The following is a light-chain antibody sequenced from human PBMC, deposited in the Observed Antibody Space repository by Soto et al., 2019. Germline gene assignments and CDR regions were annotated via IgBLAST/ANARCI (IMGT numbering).Light chain of an antibody. J-gene: IGLJ3*02. CDR3: QSYDATKQV. CDR1: SGSIASNY. V-gene: IGLV6-57*01. Sequence: NFMLTQPHSVSGSPGKTVIISCTRSSGSIASNYVQWYQQRPGSSPTTVIYEDNQRPSGVPDRFSGSIDSSSNSASLTISGLETEDEADYYCQSYDATKQVFGGGTKLTVL. CDR2: EDN.